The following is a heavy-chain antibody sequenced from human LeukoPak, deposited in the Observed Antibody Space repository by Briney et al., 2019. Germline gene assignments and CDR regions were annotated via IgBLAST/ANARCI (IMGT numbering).Heavy chain of an antibody. Sequence: GRSLRLSCAASGFTFSSYGMHWVRQAPGKGLEWVAVISYDGSNKYYADSVKGRFTISRDNSKNTLYLQMNSLRAEDTAVYYCAKQSWYNLVGFGYWGQGSVVTVSS. J-gene: IGHJ4*02. CDR2: ISYDGSNK. CDR3: AKQSWYNLVGFGY. D-gene: IGHD1-1*01. CDR1: GFTFSSYG. V-gene: IGHV3-30*18.